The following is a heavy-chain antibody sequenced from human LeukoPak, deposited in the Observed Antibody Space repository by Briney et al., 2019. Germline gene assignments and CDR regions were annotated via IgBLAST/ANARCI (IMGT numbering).Heavy chain of an antibody. CDR3: ARDRGRGYCSSTSCYTPPNWFDP. Sequence: KPSETLSLTXTVSGGSISSGSYYWSWIRQPAGKGLEWIGRIYTSGSTNYNPSLKSRVTISVDTSKNQFSLKLSSVTAADTAVYYCARDRGRGYCSSTSCYTPPNWFDPWGQGTLVTVSS. CDR2: IYTSGST. V-gene: IGHV4-61*02. J-gene: IGHJ5*02. D-gene: IGHD2-2*02. CDR1: GGSISSGSYY.